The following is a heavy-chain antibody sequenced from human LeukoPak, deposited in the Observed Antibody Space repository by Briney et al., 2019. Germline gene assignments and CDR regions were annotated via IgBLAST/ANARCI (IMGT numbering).Heavy chain of an antibody. J-gene: IGHJ4*02. CDR1: GFTFSSYA. V-gene: IGHV3-30*04. D-gene: IGHD1-26*01. CDR2: ISYDGSNK. CDR3: ARDTGQVGAFDY. Sequence: QSGGSLRLSCAASGFTFSSYAMHWVRQAPGKGLEWVAVISYDGSNKYYADSVKGRFTISRDNSKNTLYLQMNSLRAEDTAVYYCARDTGQVGAFDYWGQGTLVTVSS.